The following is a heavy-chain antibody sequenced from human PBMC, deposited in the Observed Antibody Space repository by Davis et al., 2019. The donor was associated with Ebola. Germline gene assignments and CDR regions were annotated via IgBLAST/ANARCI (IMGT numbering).Heavy chain of an antibody. CDR3: ARGRDIWSVPEY. V-gene: IGHV1-2*04. CDR1: GYIFTGYY. J-gene: IGHJ4*02. D-gene: IGHD3-3*01. Sequence: ASVKVSCKASGYIFTGYYIHWVRQAPGQGLEWMGCINPNSGATNYAQKFRGWATMTRDTSINTAYMEVTSLKSDGTAVYYCARGRDIWSVPEYWGQGTLVTVSS. CDR2: INPNSGAT.